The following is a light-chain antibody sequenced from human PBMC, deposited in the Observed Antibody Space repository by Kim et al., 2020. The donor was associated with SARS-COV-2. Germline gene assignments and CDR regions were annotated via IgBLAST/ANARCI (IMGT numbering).Light chain of an antibody. CDR1: SSYTGSYEH. Sequence: GQPCTHSCSGSSSYTGSYEHVSWYPQHPVKAPKLLIFDVTHRPSGISSRFSGSKSGNTASLTISGLQAEDEAEYYCSSYSVVSTFVFGPGTKVTVL. CDR2: DVT. CDR3: SSYSVVSTFV. J-gene: IGLJ1*01. V-gene: IGLV2-14*03.